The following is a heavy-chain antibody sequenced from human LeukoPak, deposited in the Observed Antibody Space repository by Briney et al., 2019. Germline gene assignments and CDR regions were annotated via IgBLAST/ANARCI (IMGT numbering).Heavy chain of an antibody. CDR2: IYFSGST. J-gene: IGHJ4*02. Sequence: SETLSLTCSLSGGSISSYYWSWIRQPPGKGLEWIGYIYFSGSTNYNPSLKSRVTISVDTSRNQFSLQLGSVTAADTAVYYCARTSHPHGSSWLFDYWGQGTLVTVSS. CDR1: GGSISSYY. D-gene: IGHD6-13*01. CDR3: ARTSHPHGSSWLFDY. V-gene: IGHV4-59*01.